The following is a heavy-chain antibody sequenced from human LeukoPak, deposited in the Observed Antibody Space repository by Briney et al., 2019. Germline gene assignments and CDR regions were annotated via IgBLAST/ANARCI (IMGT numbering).Heavy chain of an antibody. CDR3: AKDLAVAGNSYYYYYMDV. J-gene: IGHJ6*03. V-gene: IGHV3-33*06. Sequence: PGGSLRLSRVASGFTFSNHGMHWVRQAPGKGPEWLAVIWYDGSNKYYADSVKGRFTISRDNSKNTLYLHMSSLRAEDTAMYYCAKDLAVAGNSYYYYYMDVWGKGTTVTVSS. D-gene: IGHD6-19*01. CDR1: GFTFSNHG. CDR2: IWYDGSNK.